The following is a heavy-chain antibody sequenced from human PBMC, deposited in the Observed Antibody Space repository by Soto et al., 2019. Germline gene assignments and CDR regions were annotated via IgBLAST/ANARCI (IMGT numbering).Heavy chain of an antibody. J-gene: IGHJ5*02. CDR3: ARDRISGSFLGWFDP. D-gene: IGHD1-26*01. CDR1: GGSISSYY. Sequence: SETLSLTCTVSGGSISSYYWSWIRQPPGKGLEWIGYIYYSGSTNYNPSLKSRVTISVDTSKNQFSLKLSSVTAADTAVYYCARDRISGSFLGWFDPWGQGTLVTVSS. CDR2: IYYSGST. V-gene: IGHV4-59*01.